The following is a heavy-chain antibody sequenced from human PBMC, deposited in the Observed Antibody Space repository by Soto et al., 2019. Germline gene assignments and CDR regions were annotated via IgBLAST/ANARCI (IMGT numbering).Heavy chain of an antibody. CDR1: GGTFSSYA. Sequence: GASVKVSCKASGGTFSSYAISWVRQAPGQGLECMGGIIPIFGTANYAQKFQGRVTITADESTSTAYMELSSLRSEDTAVYYCARRLGYSSGWYGTGAFDIWGQGTMVTVSS. J-gene: IGHJ3*02. CDR2: IIPIFGTA. D-gene: IGHD6-19*01. CDR3: ARRLGYSSGWYGTGAFDI. V-gene: IGHV1-69*13.